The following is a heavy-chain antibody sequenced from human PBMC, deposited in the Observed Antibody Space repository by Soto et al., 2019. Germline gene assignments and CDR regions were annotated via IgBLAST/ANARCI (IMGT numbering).Heavy chain of an antibody. CDR3: ARGIRNYYGVDV. J-gene: IGHJ6*04. Sequence: EVQLVESGGGLVQPGGSLRLSCAASGFTFSTYWMHWFRPAPGTGLEWVSRIKGDGSSTSYADSVKGRFTISRDNAKNTLYVQMNSLGAEDTAVYWCARGIRNYYGVDVWGKGTTVTVSS. V-gene: IGHV3-74*01. CDR1: GFTFSTYW. CDR2: IKGDGSST.